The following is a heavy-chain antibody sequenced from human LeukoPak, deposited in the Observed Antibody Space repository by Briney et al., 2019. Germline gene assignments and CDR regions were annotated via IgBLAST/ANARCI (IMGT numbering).Heavy chain of an antibody. D-gene: IGHD1-26*01. V-gene: IGHV3-33*01. CDR2: IWYDGSNE. CDR1: GFTFSSCG. J-gene: IGHJ4*02. Sequence: PGRSLRLSCAASGFTFSSCGMHWVRQAPGKGLEWVAVIWYDGSNEYYADSVKGRFTISRDNSKNTLDLQMNGLRAEDTAVYYCARDRGSGSSSQDYWGQGTLVTVSS. CDR3: ARDRGSGSSSQDY.